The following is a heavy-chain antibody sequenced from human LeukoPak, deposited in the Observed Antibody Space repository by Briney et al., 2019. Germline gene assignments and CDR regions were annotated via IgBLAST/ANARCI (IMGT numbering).Heavy chain of an antibody. CDR2: IYPGDSDT. V-gene: IGHV5-51*01. CDR3: ARKRGYSYGYQPGGAFDI. J-gene: IGHJ3*02. Sequence: GESLKISCKGSGYSFTSYWIGWVRQMPGKGLEWMGIIYPGDSDTRYSPSFQGQVTISADKSISTAYLQWSSLKASDTAMYYCARKRGYSYGYQPGGAFDIWGQGTMVTVSS. CDR1: GYSFTSYW. D-gene: IGHD5-18*01.